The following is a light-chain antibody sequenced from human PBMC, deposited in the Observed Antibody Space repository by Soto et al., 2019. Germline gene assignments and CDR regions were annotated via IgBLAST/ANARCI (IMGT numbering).Light chain of an antibody. Sequence: DIQMTQSPSTLSASVGDRVIITCRASESISNWLAWYQQKPGKAPNLLIYKASSLKSGVPLRFSGSGSGTEFTLTINSLQPDDFATHYCQQYDTYWTFGQGTKVDIK. V-gene: IGKV1-5*03. J-gene: IGKJ1*01. CDR2: KAS. CDR3: QQYDTYWT. CDR1: ESISNW.